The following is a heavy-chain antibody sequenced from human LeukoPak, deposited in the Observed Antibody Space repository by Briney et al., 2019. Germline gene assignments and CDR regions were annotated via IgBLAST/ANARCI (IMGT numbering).Heavy chain of an antibody. CDR2: VFDSGGA. J-gene: IGHJ4*02. D-gene: IGHD4-17*01. CDR3: AAALGRYGDYSRGYYFDY. CDR1: GGSISSYY. Sequence: SETLSLTCTVSGGSISSYYWSWIRQPPGQGLEWIGYVFDSGGANYNPSLKSRVTISVETSKNQFSVKLGSVTAADTAVYYCAAALGRYGDYSRGYYFDYWGQGALVTVSS. V-gene: IGHV4-59*13.